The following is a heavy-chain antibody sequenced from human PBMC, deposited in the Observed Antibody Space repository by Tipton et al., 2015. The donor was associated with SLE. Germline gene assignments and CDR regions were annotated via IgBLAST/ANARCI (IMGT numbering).Heavy chain of an antibody. CDR3: GTSTVAFDI. J-gene: IGHJ3*02. CDR2: IYYSGTT. D-gene: IGHD4-11*01. CDR1: GGSISSSSYY. V-gene: IGHV4-39*07. Sequence: VKPSETLSLTCTVSGGSISSSSYYWGWIRQPPGKGLQWIGSIYYSGTTYYNPSLKSRVTISVDTSKNQFSLRLTSVTAADTAGYYCGTSTVAFDIWGQGTMLTVSS.